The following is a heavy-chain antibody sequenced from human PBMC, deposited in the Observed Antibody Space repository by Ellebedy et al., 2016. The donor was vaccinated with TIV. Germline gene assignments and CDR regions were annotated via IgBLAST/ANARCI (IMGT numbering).Heavy chain of an antibody. V-gene: IGHV4-39*07. J-gene: IGHJ4*02. CDR3: AKSLHYSSSSFFDF. D-gene: IGHD6-6*01. CDR1: GGSISSSSYY. Sequence: GSLRLXXTVSGGSISSSSYYWGWIRQPPEKGLEWIGTIYYSGSTYYNPSLKSRVTISVDTSKNQFSLQLSSVTAADTAVYYCAKSLHYSSSSFFDFWGQGTRVTVSS. CDR2: IYYSGST.